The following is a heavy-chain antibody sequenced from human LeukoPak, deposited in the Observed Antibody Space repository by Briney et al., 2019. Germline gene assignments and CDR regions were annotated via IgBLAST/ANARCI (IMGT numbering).Heavy chain of an antibody. CDR1: GFIFSSYV. Sequence: PGGSLRLSCEAFGFIFSSYVMGWVRQAPGKGLEWVSSISVGGGDTFTADSVKGRFTITRENSKNTLYLQMMGLRVEDTAIYYCAKLNLGEMAYFDSWGQGILVTVSS. CDR3: AKLNLGEMAYFDS. CDR2: ISVGGGDT. V-gene: IGHV3-23*01. D-gene: IGHD5-24*01. J-gene: IGHJ4*02.